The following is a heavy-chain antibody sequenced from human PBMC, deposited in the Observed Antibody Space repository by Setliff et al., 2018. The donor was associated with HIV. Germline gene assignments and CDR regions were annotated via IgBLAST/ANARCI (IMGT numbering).Heavy chain of an antibody. V-gene: IGHV1-46*01. J-gene: IGHJ4*02. D-gene: IGHD1-1*01. CDR1: GYTFTSAY. Sequence: ASVKVSCKASGYTFTSAYIHWVRQAPGQGLEWMGIINPIPATTTYAEKFQGRVTMTRDTSTSTVYMEMSSLTSDDTAVYYCVRGGGTSRSVSPFAYWGQGTLVTVSS. CDR3: VRGGGTSRSVSPFAY. CDR2: INPIPATT.